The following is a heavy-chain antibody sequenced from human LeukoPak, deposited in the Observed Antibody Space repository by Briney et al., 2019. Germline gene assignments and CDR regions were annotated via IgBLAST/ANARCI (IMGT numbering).Heavy chain of an antibody. J-gene: IGHJ4*02. V-gene: IGHV3-23*01. CDR2: ISGSGGST. CDR1: GFTFSSYA. Sequence: GGSLRLSCAASGFTFSSYAMSWVRQAPGKGLEWVSAISGSGGSTYYADSVKGRFTISRDNSKNTLYLQMNSLRAEDTAVYYCAKDRYSSGWYDYFDYWGQGTLVTVSS. D-gene: IGHD6-19*01. CDR3: AKDRYSSGWYDYFDY.